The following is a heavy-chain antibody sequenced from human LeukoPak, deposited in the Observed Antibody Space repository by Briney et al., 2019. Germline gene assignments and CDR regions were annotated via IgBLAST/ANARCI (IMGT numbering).Heavy chain of an antibody. Sequence: GESLKISCKGSGYSFTNYWIGWVRQMPGKGLECMGLIYPGDSDTRYTPSFQGQVTISADKSISTAYLQWSSLKASDTAMYYCARVGEGDYGPGIGAFDIWGQGTTVTVSS. D-gene: IGHD4-17*01. J-gene: IGHJ3*02. CDR3: ARVGEGDYGPGIGAFDI. CDR2: IYPGDSDT. CDR1: GYSFTNYW. V-gene: IGHV5-51*01.